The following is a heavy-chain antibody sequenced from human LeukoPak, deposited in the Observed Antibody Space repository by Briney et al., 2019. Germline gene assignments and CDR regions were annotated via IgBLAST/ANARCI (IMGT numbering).Heavy chain of an antibody. CDR3: ARRLFKIEMAGHYDS. CDR1: GGSISSSGYS. Sequence: MSSETLSLTCTVSGGSISSSGYSWGWIRQPPGKGLEWIASITYSGNTYYNPSLKSRVTISFDTSKNQFSLRVSSVMAADTAFYYCARRLFKIEMAGHYDSWGQGTLVTVSS. J-gene: IGHJ4*02. D-gene: IGHD5-24*01. CDR2: ITYSGNT. V-gene: IGHV4-39*07.